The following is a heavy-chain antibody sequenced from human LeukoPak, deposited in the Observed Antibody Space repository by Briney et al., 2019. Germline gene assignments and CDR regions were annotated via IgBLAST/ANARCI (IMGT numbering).Heavy chain of an antibody. Sequence: ASVKVSCKASGYTFTNYAIHWVRQAPGQGLEWMGWINTDNGNRKYAQKFQGRVTITSDTSAYTVNMELTSLRSEDTAVYFCARDKALTTSYGMAVWGQGTTVTVSS. CDR3: ARDKALTTSYGMAV. CDR2: INTDNGNR. J-gene: IGHJ6*02. D-gene: IGHD2/OR15-2a*01. CDR1: GYTFTNYA. V-gene: IGHV1-3*04.